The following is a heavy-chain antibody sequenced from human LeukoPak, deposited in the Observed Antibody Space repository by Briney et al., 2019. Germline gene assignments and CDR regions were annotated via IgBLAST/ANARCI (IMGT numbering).Heavy chain of an antibody. D-gene: IGHD3-16*01. Sequence: PGGSLRLSCAASGFTFSNYWMHWVRQAPGKGLVLVSRLNSDGSSTNYADSVKGRFTISRDNAKNTLYLQMNSLRDEDTAVFYCARSRYDYIWGIDYWGQGTLVTISS. CDR2: LNSDGSST. CDR1: GFTFSNYW. J-gene: IGHJ4*02. V-gene: IGHV3-74*01. CDR3: ARSRYDYIWGIDY.